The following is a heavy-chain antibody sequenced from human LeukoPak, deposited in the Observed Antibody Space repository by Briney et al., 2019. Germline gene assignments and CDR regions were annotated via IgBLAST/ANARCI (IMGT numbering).Heavy chain of an antibody. CDR1: GFTFSSYS. CDR2: ISSSSSTI. V-gene: IGHV3-48*04. D-gene: IGHD2-15*01. J-gene: IGHJ4*02. CDR3: ARDSIPAGNEVVPADRGIDY. Sequence: GGSLRLSCAASGFTFSSYSMNWVRQAPGKGLEWVSYISSSSSTIYYADSVKGRFTISRDNAKNSLYLQMNSLRAEDTAMYYCARDSIPAGNEVVPADRGIDYWGQGTLVTVSS.